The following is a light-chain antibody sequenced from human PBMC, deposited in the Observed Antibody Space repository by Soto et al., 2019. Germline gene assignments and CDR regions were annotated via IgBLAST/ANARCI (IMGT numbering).Light chain of an antibody. Sequence: EIVMTQSPGTLSVSPGETATLSCRASQSVSSKLAWYQQKPGQAPRLLIYGASTRATGIPARFSGSGSGTESTLTISSLQSEDFAIYYCQQYNNWPPITFGQGTRLEIK. J-gene: IGKJ5*01. CDR1: QSVSSK. CDR3: QQYNNWPPIT. V-gene: IGKV3-15*01. CDR2: GAS.